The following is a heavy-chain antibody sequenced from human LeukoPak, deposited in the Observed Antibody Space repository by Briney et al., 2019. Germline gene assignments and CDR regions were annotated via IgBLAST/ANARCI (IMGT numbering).Heavy chain of an antibody. D-gene: IGHD1-26*01. CDR2: IYSSGRT. CDR3: ARDLGGSYSSETWFDP. J-gene: IGHJ5*02. Sequence: SETLSLTCTVSGGSISSSSYYWSWIRQPAGEGLEWIGRIYSSGRTHYSPSLKSRVAISVDTSKNRFSLRLSSVTAADTAVYYCARDLGGSYSSETWFDPWGQGTLVTVSS. CDR1: GGSISSSSYY. V-gene: IGHV4-61*02.